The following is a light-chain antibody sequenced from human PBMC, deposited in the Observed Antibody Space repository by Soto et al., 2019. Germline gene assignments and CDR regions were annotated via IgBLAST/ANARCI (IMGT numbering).Light chain of an antibody. Sequence: QSVLTQPPSASGTPGQRVTITCSGSSSSIGSNSVYWYQHLPGTAPQLLIYYNSQRPSGVPDRFSGSKSGTSASLAISGLRSEDEADYYCATWDDSLSGYVFGTRTKVTVL. CDR2: YNS. V-gene: IGLV1-47*02. CDR1: SSSIGSNS. CDR3: ATWDDSLSGYV. J-gene: IGLJ1*01.